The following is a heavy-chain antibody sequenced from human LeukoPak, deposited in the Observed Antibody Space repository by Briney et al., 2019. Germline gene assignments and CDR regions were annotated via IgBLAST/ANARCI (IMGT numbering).Heavy chain of an antibody. CDR3: ARVGSVTNFGVVSYYFDY. CDR1: GYSFDYYW. V-gene: IGHV5-51*01. J-gene: IGHJ4*02. CDR2: IYPDDSDS. Sequence: GESLKISCKASGYSFDYYWIAWVRQMPGKGLEWMGIIYPDDSDSTYSPSFQGQVTISVDKSISTAYLQWSSLKASNTAIYYCARVGSVTNFGVVSYYFDYWGQGTLVTVSS. D-gene: IGHD3-3*01.